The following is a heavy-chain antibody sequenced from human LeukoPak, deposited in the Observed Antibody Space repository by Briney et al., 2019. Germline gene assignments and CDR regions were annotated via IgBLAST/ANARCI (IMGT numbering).Heavy chain of an antibody. CDR3: ARMRRYYYDMDV. CDR1: GGSISSGDYY. Sequence: SETLSLTCTVSGGSISSGDYYWSWIRQPPGKGLEWIGYIYYSGSTYYNPSLKSRVTISVDTSKNQFSLKLSSVTAADTAVYYCARMRRYYYDMDVWGKGTTVTVSS. CDR2: IYYSGST. V-gene: IGHV4-30-4*08. J-gene: IGHJ6*03.